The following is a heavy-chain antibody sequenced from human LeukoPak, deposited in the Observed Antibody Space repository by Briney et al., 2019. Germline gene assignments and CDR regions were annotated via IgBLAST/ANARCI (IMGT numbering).Heavy chain of an antibody. CDR3: ARDQDYSDRSGYYYVFYY. J-gene: IGHJ4*02. CDR2: ISYDGSTT. V-gene: IGHV3-30*03. CDR1: GFTFSGHG. D-gene: IGHD3-22*01. Sequence: GGSLRLSCAASGFTFSGHGMHWVRQAPGKGLEWVAIISYDGSTTYYADSVKGRFTISRDNSENTLFLQMNSLRAEDTAVYYCARDQDYSDRSGYYYVFYYRGQGTLVTVSS.